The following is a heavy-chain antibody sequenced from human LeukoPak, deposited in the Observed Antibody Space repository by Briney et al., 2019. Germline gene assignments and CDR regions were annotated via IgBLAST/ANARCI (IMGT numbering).Heavy chain of an antibody. CDR3: ARQGGLGTYAAGSWFDP. Sequence: PGRSLRLSCGASGFTFSSYGMHWVRQAPGRGLEWVAVIWYEGTNKYYADSVKGRFSISRDNSKNTLYLQMSSLRAEDTAVYYCARQGGLGTYAAGSWFDPWGQGTLVTVSS. J-gene: IGHJ5*02. V-gene: IGHV3-33*01. CDR2: IWYEGTNK. CDR1: GFTFSSYG. D-gene: IGHD7-27*01.